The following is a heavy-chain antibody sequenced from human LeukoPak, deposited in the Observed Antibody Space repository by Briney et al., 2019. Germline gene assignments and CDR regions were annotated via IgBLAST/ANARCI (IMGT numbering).Heavy chain of an antibody. CDR3: ARLSPDGFDI. J-gene: IGHJ3*02. CDR2: SYHSGST. Sequence: SETLSLTCAVSGGSITSSKWWTWVRQPPGKGLEWIGESYHSGSTNYNPSLKSRVTISVDKSKKQFSLKLNSVTAADTAVYYCARLSPDGFDIWGQGTMVTVFS. CDR1: GGSITSSKW. D-gene: IGHD2/OR15-2a*01. V-gene: IGHV4-4*02.